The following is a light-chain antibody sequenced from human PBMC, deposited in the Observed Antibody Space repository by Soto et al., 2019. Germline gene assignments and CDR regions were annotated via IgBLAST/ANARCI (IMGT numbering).Light chain of an antibody. J-gene: IGKJ1*01. CDR3: QHYNAFPWT. CDR1: QRISVY. V-gene: IGKV1-5*03. Sequence: TQMTQSSSTLSASVGDRVTITCRASQRISVYLAWYQQKPGKPPKLLISKASNLQSGVPSRFSGSGSGTEFTLTISSLQPDDFATYYCQHYNAFPWTFGQGTKVDIK. CDR2: KAS.